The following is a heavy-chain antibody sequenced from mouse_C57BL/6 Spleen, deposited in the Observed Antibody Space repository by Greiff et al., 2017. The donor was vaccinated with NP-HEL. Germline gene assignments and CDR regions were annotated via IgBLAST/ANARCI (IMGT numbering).Heavy chain of an antibody. D-gene: IGHD2-4*01. CDR1: GYSFTDYN. J-gene: IGHJ2*01. CDR2: INPNYGTT. Sequence: VQLQQSGPELVKPGASVKISCKASGYSFTDYNMNWVKQSNGKSLEWIGVINPNYGTTSYNQKFKGKATLTVDQSSSTAYMQLNSLTSEDSAVYYCSRWRAYDYEYYFDYWGQGTTLTVSS. CDR3: SRWRAYDYEYYFDY. V-gene: IGHV1-39*01.